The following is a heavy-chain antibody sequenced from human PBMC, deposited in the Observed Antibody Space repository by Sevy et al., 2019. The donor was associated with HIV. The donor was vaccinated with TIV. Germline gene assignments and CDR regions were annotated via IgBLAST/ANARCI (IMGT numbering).Heavy chain of an antibody. CDR1: GFTFSSYA. V-gene: IGHV3-30-3*01. CDR3: ARGGYYYDSSGYPNDFYYFDY. J-gene: IGHJ4*02. D-gene: IGHD3-22*01. Sequence: GESLKISCAASGFTFSSYAMHWVRQAPGKGLEWVAVISYDGSNKYYADSVKGRFTISRDNSKNTLYLQMNSLRAEDTAVYYCARGGYYYDSSGYPNDFYYFDYWGQRTLVTVSS. CDR2: ISYDGSNK.